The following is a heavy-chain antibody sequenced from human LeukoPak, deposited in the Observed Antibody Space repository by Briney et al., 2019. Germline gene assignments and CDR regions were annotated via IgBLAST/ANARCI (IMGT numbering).Heavy chain of an antibody. Sequence: GGSLRLSCAASGFTFSSYSMNWVRQAPGKGLEWVSYIVSGSSTTLYADSVKGRFTISRYNAKNSLYLQMNSLRAEDTALYYCARDSSHYSGSYLTSFDYWGQGTLVTVSS. D-gene: IGHD1-26*01. CDR3: ARDSSHYSGSYLTSFDY. CDR2: IVSGSSTT. V-gene: IGHV3-48*01. CDR1: GFTFSSYS. J-gene: IGHJ4*02.